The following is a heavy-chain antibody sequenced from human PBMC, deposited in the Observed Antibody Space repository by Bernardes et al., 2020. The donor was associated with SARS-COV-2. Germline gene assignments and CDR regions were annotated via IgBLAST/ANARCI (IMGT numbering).Heavy chain of an antibody. CDR2: IYYSGST. Sequence: SETLSLTCSVSGGSISSSSYYWGWIRQPPGKGLEWIGSIYYSGSTYYNPSLKSRVTISVDTSKNQFSLKLSSVTAADTAVYFCAISNLDSSSYYFVPRWFDPWGQGTLVTVSS. J-gene: IGHJ5*02. CDR1: GGSISSSSYY. D-gene: IGHD3-22*01. V-gene: IGHV4-39*01. CDR3: AISNLDSSSYYFVPRWFDP.